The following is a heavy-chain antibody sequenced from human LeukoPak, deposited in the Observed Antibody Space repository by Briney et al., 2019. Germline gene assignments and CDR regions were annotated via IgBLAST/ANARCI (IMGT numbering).Heavy chain of an antibody. CDR1: GFTFSRFG. Sequence: GGSLRLSCAASGFTFSRFGMNWVRQAPGKGLEWVSHISSSSSTIYHADSVKGRLTISRDNAKNSLYLQMNSLRAEDTAVYYCANRIAVAGTVYWGQGTLVTVSS. CDR2: ISSSSSTI. V-gene: IGHV3-48*01. D-gene: IGHD6-19*01. CDR3: ANRIAVAGTVY. J-gene: IGHJ4*02.